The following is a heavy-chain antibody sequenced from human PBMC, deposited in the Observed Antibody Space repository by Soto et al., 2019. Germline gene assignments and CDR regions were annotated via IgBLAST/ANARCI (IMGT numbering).Heavy chain of an antibody. CDR3: ARDLAVGLVDY. Sequence: QVQLVQSGAEVKKPGASVKVSCKASGYTFTSYGISWVRQAPGQGLEWMGWISAYNGNTNDAHKLQGRVTMTTDTSTITAYMELRSLRSVDTAVYYCARDLAVGLVDYWGQGTLVTVSS. CDR1: GYTFTSYG. CDR2: ISAYNGNT. D-gene: IGHD6-19*01. J-gene: IGHJ4*02. V-gene: IGHV1-18*01.